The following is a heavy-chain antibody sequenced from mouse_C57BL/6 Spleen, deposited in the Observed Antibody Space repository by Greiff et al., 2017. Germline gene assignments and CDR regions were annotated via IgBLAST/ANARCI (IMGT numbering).Heavy chain of an antibody. J-gene: IGHJ2*01. CDR1: GYTFTSYW. CDR2: IDPSDSYT. CDR3: ARGETAQATLDY. D-gene: IGHD3-2*02. Sequence: QVQLQQSGAELVKPGASVKLSCKASGYTFTSYWMQWVKQRPGQGLAWIGEIDPSDSYTNYNQKFKGKATLTVYTTSSAAYMQLSSLTSEDSAVYSCARGETAQATLDYWGQGTTLTVSS. V-gene: IGHV1-50*01.